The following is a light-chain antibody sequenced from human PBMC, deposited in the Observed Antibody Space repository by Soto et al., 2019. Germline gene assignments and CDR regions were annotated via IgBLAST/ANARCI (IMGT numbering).Light chain of an antibody. CDR2: DVS. J-gene: IGLJ2*01. CDR3: SSFTSGNTVV. CDR1: SSDVGAYNY. V-gene: IGLV2-14*03. Sequence: QSALTQPASVSGSPGQSITISCTATSSDVGAYNYVSWYQQYPGKAPKLLIYDVSHRPSGVSDRFFGSKSGNTASLIISGLQTEDEADYYCSSFTSGNTVVLGGGTKLTVL.